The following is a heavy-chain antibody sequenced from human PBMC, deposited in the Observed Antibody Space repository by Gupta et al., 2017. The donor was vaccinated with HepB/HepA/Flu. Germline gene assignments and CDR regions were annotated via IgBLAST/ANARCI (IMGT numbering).Heavy chain of an antibody. CDR2: IFSNDEK. V-gene: IGHV2-26*01. CDR1: GFSLSNARMG. D-gene: IGHD7-27*01. Sequence: QVTLKESGPVLVKPTETLTLTCTVSGFSLSNARMGVSWIRQPPGKALEWLAHIFSNDEKSYSTSLKSRLTISKDTSKSQVVLTMTNMDPVDTATYYCARIRTGLNWGPGDYYYYYYMDVWGKGTTVTVSS. CDR3: ARIRTGLNWGPGDYYYYYYMDV. J-gene: IGHJ6*03.